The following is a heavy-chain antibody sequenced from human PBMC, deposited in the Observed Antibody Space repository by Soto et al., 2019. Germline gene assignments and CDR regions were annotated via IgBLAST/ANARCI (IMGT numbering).Heavy chain of an antibody. J-gene: IGHJ5*02. CDR3: ARRYCSSTSSYNSFDP. CDR1: GGSISSYY. Sequence: SETLSLTCTVSGGSISSYYWSWIRQPPGKGLEWIGYIYYSGSTNYNPSLKSRVTISVDTSKNQFSLKLSSVTAADTAVYYCARRYCSSTSSYNSFDPWGQGPLVTVSS. V-gene: IGHV4-59*08. D-gene: IGHD2-2*01. CDR2: IYYSGST.